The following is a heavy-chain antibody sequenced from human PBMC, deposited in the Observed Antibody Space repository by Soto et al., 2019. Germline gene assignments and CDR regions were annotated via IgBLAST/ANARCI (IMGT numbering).Heavy chain of an antibody. CDR1: GGSISSGGYS. D-gene: IGHD2-21*01. CDR3: ARSRSFPDY. V-gene: IGHV4-30-2*05. Sequence: PSETLSLTCAVSGGSISSGGYSWSWIRQPPGKGLEWIGYIYHSGSTYYNPSLKSRVTISVDTSKNQFSLKLSSVTAADTAVYYCARSRSFPDYWGQGTLVTVSS. J-gene: IGHJ4*02. CDR2: IYHSGST.